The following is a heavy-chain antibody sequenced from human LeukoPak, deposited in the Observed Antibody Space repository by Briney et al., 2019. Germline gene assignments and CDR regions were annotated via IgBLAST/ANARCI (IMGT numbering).Heavy chain of an antibody. Sequence: ASVKVSCKASGYTFTSYYMHWVRQAPGQGLEWMGIINPSGGSTGYAQKFQGRVTMTRDTSTSTVYMELSSLRAEDTALYYCAGEANYYDSSGYPLVRSGYYGMDVWGQGTTVTVSS. CDR2: INPSGGST. V-gene: IGHV1-46*01. CDR3: AGEANYYDSSGYPLVRSGYYGMDV. CDR1: GYTFTSYY. D-gene: IGHD3-22*01. J-gene: IGHJ6*02.